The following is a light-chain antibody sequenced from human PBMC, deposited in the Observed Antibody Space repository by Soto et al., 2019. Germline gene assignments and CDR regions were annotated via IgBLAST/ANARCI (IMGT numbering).Light chain of an antibody. CDR1: QSVGTN. J-gene: IGKJ1*01. CDR2: AAS. V-gene: IGKV3-15*01. Sequence: IVMTQSPDTLSVSPGERATLSCRASQSVGTNLAWYQQKPRQAPRLLIYAASTRATGLPARFSGRGSGTEFTLTISSLQSEDFAVYYCQQYNNWPTWTFGQGTKVDIK. CDR3: QQYNNWPTWT.